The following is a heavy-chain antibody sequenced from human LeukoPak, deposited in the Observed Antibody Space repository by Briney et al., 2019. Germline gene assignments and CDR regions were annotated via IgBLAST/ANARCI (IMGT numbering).Heavy chain of an antibody. CDR2: ISSSGSTI. D-gene: IGHD3-10*01. Sequence: GGSLRLSCAASGFTFSSYEMNWVHQAPGKGLEWVSYISSSGSTIYYADSVKGRFTISRDNAKNSLYLQMNSLRAEDTAVYYCAKDLVGYYYGSGTDYWGQGTLVTVSS. CDR3: AKDLVGYYYGSGTDY. V-gene: IGHV3-48*03. J-gene: IGHJ4*02. CDR1: GFTFSSYE.